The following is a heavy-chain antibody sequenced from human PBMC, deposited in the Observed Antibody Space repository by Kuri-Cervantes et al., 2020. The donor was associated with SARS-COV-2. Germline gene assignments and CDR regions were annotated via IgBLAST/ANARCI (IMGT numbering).Heavy chain of an antibody. J-gene: IGHJ4*02. V-gene: IGHV4-39*07. CDR2: INHSGST. Sequence: SETLSLTCTVSGGSISSSSYYWGWIRQPPGKGLEWIGEINHSGSTNYNPSLKSRVTISVDTSKNQFSLKLSSVTAADTAVYYCARGLGSGYYYGSFDYWDQGTLVTVSS. D-gene: IGHD3-22*01. CDR1: GGSISSSSYY. CDR3: ARGLGSGYYYGSFDY.